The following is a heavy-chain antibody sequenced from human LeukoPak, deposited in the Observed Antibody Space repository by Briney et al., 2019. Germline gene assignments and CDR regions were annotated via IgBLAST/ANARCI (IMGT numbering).Heavy chain of an antibody. CDR3: AKGFRDAAMDY. V-gene: IGHV3-30*02. CDR2: IRCDGSNK. CDR1: GFTFSSYG. J-gene: IGHJ4*02. D-gene: IGHD2-2*01. Sequence: GRSLRLSCAASGFTFSSYGMHWVRQAPGKGLEWVAFIRCDGSNKYYADSVKGRFTISRDNSKNTLYLQMNSLRAEDTAVYYCAKGFRDAAMDYWGQGTLVTVSS.